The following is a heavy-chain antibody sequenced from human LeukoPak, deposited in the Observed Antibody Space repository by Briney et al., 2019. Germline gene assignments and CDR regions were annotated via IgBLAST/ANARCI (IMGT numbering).Heavy chain of an antibody. CDR3: ARNPPYCTSTDCYNDY. J-gene: IGHJ4*02. D-gene: IGHD2-2*02. V-gene: IGHV1-2*02. CDR2: INPNSGAT. Sequence: ASVKVSCKASGYTFTIYYMHWVRRAPGQGLEWMGWINPNSGATTCAQRFQGRVTMTRDTSISTAYMELSGLTSDDTGVYYCARNPPYCTSTDCYNDYWGQGTLATVSS. CDR1: GYTFTIYY.